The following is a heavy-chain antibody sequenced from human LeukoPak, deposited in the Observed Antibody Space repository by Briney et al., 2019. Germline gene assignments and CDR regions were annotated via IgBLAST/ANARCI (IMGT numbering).Heavy chain of an antibody. CDR3: ARHPLYGDYPLFDY. D-gene: IGHD4-17*01. Sequence: SETLSLTCTVSGGSISSSSYYWGWIRQLPGKGLEWIGSIYYSGSTYYNPSLKSRVTISVDTSKNQFSLKLSSVTAADTAVYYCARHPLYGDYPLFDYWGQGTLVTVSS. CDR2: IYYSGST. V-gene: IGHV4-39*01. CDR1: GGSISSSSYY. J-gene: IGHJ4*02.